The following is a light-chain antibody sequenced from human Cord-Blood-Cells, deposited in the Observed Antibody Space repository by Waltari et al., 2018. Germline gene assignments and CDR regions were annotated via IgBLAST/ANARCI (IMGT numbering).Light chain of an antibody. CDR2: EVS. V-gene: IGLV2-14*01. CDR1: SSDVGGYNY. CDR3: SSYTNSSTYV. J-gene: IGLJ1*01. Sequence: QSALTQPASVSGSPGQSITISCTGTSSDVGGYNYVSWYQQHPGKAPKHMIYEVSNRPSGVSNRFSGCKSGNTASLTISGLQAEDEADYYCSSYTNSSTYVFGTGTKVTVL.